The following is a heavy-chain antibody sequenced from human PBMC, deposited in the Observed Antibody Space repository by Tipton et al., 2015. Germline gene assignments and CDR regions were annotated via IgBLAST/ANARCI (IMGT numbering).Heavy chain of an antibody. CDR1: GGSFSGYY. Sequence: TLSLTCAVYGGSFSGYYWNWIRQPPGKGLEWIGEINHSGSTNYNPPLKSRVTISVDTSKNQLSLKLSSVTAADTAVYYCATGRSIAARPFDYWGQGTLVTVSS. V-gene: IGHV4-34*01. J-gene: IGHJ4*02. CDR2: INHSGST. CDR3: ATGRSIAARPFDY. D-gene: IGHD6-6*01.